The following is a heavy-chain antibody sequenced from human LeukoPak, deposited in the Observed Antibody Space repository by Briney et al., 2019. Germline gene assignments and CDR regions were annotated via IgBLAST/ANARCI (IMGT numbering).Heavy chain of an antibody. CDR3: AREVGASSPSPLDS. Sequence: PSVTLSLTSIVYSATISDYNWGWIRQPAGQGLEWIGRMDTSGSTNYTSSLKRRLTMSVDTCKRQFFLRLTSVTAADTAVYYCAREVGASSPSPLDSWGQGTLVTVSS. V-gene: IGHV4-4*07. CDR2: MDTSGST. D-gene: IGHD1-26*01. CDR1: SATISDYN. J-gene: IGHJ4*02.